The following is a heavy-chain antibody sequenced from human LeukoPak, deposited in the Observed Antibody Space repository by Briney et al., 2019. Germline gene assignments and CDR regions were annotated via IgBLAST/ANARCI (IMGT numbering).Heavy chain of an antibody. CDR2: IYTSGST. V-gene: IGHV4-61*02. J-gene: IGHJ3*02. D-gene: IGHD3-22*01. CDR1: GGSISSGSYY. Sequence: SQTLSLTCTVSGGSISSGSYYWSWIRQPAGKGLGWIGRIYTSGSTNYNPSLKSRVTISVDTSKNQFSLKLSSVTAADTAVYYCARDEPDYYDSSGYEPNDAFDIWGQGTMVTVSS. CDR3: ARDEPDYYDSSGYEPNDAFDI.